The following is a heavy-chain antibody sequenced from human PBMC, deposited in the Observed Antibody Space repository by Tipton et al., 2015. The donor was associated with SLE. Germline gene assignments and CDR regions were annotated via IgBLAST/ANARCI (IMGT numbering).Heavy chain of an antibody. Sequence: TLSLTCTVSGGSISSSSYYWGWIRQPPGKGLEWIGSIYHSGSTNYNPSLKSRVTISVDKSKNQFSLKLNSVTAADTAVYYCATVDYFDSGDAFDFWGHGSMVTVSS. CDR2: IYHSGST. D-gene: IGHD3-22*01. CDR3: ATVDYFDSGDAFDF. CDR1: GGSISSSSYY. V-gene: IGHV4-39*07. J-gene: IGHJ3*01.